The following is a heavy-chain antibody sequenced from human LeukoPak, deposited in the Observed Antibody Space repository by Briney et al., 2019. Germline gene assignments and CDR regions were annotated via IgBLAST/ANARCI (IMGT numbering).Heavy chain of an antibody. CDR1: GDSVSSNSAA. J-gene: IGHJ4*02. V-gene: IGHV6-1*01. Sequence: SQTLSLTCAISGDSVSSNSAAWNWIRQSPSRGLEWLGRTYYRSKWYNDYAVSVKSRITINPDTSKNQFSLQLNSVTPEDTAVYYCARDRGSGYDSGGLFDYWGQGTLVTVSS. CDR3: ARDRGSGYDSGGLFDY. CDR2: TYYRSKWYN. D-gene: IGHD5-12*01.